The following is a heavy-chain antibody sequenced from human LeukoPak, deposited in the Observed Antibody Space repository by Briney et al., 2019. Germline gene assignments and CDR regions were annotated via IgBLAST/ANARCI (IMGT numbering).Heavy chain of an antibody. CDR1: GYSFTNYW. CDR3: ARRVEGTPLFEY. D-gene: IGHD1-26*01. Sequence: GESLKISCKVSGYSFTNYWIGWVRRMPGKGLEWMGIIYPGDSDTRYSPSFQGQVTISVDKTISTAYLQWSSLKASDSAMYYCARRVEGTPLFEYWGQGTLVTVSP. V-gene: IGHV5-51*01. J-gene: IGHJ4*02. CDR2: IYPGDSDT.